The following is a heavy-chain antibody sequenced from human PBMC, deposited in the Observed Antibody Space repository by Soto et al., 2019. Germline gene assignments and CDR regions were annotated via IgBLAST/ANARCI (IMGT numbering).Heavy chain of an antibody. CDR1: GFTFSSYD. J-gene: IGHJ4*02. CDR3: AKKYYASGPHSGYYFDY. V-gene: IGHV3-23*01. CDR2: ISGSGGST. D-gene: IGHD3-22*01. Sequence: EVQLLESGGGLVQPGGSLRLSCAASGFTFSSYDMSWVRQAPGKGLEWVSAISGSGGSTYYADSVKGRFTISRDNSKNTLYLQMNSLRAEDTAVYYCAKKYYASGPHSGYYFDYWGQGTLVTVSS.